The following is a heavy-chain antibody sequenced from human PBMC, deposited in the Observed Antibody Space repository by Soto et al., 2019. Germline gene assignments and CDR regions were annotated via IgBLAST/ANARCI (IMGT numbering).Heavy chain of an antibody. J-gene: IGHJ4*02. V-gene: IGHV1-2*02. CDR1: GYTFTGYY. Sequence: QVQLVQSGAEVKKPGASVKVSCTASGYTFTGYYMHWVRQAPGQGLEWMGWINPNNGGTNYAQKFQGRVTMTRDTSISTAYMELSRLRSDDTAVYYCAGGYCSGGSCSAGHDCWGQGALVTVSS. CDR3: AGGYCSGGSCSAGHDC. CDR2: INPNNGGT. D-gene: IGHD2-15*01.